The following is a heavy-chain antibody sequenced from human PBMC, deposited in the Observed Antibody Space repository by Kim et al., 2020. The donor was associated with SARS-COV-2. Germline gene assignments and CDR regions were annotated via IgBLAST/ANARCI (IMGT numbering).Heavy chain of an antibody. Sequence: GGSLRLSCAASGSTFSDHYMDWVRQAPGKGLEWVGRTRNKANSYTTEYAASVKGRFTISRDDSKNSLYLQMNSLKTEDTAVYYCARDGTGYDYWGQGTLVTVSS. V-gene: IGHV3-72*01. CDR2: TRNKANSYTT. CDR1: GSTFSDHY. J-gene: IGHJ4*02. D-gene: IGHD1-7*01. CDR3: ARDGTGYDY.